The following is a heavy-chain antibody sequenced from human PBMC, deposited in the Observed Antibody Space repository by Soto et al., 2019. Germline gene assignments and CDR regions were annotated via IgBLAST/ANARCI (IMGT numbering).Heavy chain of an antibody. J-gene: IGHJ4*02. D-gene: IGHD1-26*01. V-gene: IGHV3-9*01. CDR3: AKSRIGSYYDFDY. Sequence: GGSLRLSCAASGFTFDDYAMHWVRQAPGKGLEWVSGISWNSGSIGYADSVKCRFTISRDNAKNSLYLQMNSLRAEDTALYYCAKSRIGSYYDFDYWGQGTLVTVSS. CDR1: GFTFDDYA. CDR2: ISWNSGSI.